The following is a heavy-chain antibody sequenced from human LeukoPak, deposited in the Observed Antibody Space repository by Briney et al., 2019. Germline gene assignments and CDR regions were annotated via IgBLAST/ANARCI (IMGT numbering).Heavy chain of an antibody. J-gene: IGHJ4*02. D-gene: IGHD2-15*01. Sequence: PSETLSLTCTVSGGSISSYYWSWIRQPPGKGLEWIGYIDTSGSTNYNPSLKSRVTISVDTSKNQFSLKLSSVTAADTAVYYCARGRSGGFGYWGQGTLVTVSS. CDR2: IDTSGST. V-gene: IGHV4-4*09. CDR1: GGSISSYY. CDR3: ARGRSGGFGY.